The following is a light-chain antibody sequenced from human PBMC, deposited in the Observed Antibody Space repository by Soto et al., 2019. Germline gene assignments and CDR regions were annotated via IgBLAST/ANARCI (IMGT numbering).Light chain of an antibody. J-gene: IGKJ1*01. CDR2: GAS. CDR1: QSVSSK. CDR3: QQYKSWLWT. V-gene: IGKV3-15*01. Sequence: EIVMTKSPVTLSVSPGEGVTLSCRASQSVSSKLARYQQKPGQAPRLLIYGASTRATGIPARFSGSGSGTEFTLIISSLQSEDSAVYYCQQYKSWLWTFGQGTKVDI.